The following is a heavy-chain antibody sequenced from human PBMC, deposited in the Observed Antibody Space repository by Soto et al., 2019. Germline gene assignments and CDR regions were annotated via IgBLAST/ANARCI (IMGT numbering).Heavy chain of an antibody. V-gene: IGHV4-31*03. D-gene: IGHD3-22*01. CDR3: ARTDSSGYYFVY. Sequence: QVQLQESGPGLVKPSQTLSLTCTVSGDFISSGGYYWSWIRQLPGKGLEWIGYIYSSRTTYYNPSLKSRITISVDTSKNPFSLNLSSVTAADTAVYYCARTDSSGYYFVYWGQGTLVTVFS. J-gene: IGHJ4*02. CDR2: IYSSRTT. CDR1: GDFISSGGYY.